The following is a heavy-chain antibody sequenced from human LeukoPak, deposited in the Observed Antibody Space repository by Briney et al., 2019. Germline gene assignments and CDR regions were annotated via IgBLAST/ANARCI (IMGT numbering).Heavy chain of an antibody. J-gene: IGHJ4*02. CDR2: ITPNSGGT. CDR1: GYTFTGYY. V-gene: IGHV1-2*02. Sequence: ASVKVSCKASGYTFTGYYMQWVRQAPGQGLEWMGWITPNSGGTNYAQKFQGRVTVTRDTSISTAYMELSRLRSDDTAVYYCARDIFGYNWNIGWGQGTLVTVSS. CDR3: ARDIFGYNWNIG. D-gene: IGHD1-20*01.